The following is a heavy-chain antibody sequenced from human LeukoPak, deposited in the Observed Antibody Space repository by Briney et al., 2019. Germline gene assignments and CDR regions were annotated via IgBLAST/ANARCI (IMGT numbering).Heavy chain of an antibody. CDR3: ARVGIYFDSSGYSWPHWFDP. V-gene: IGHV4-59*12. J-gene: IGHJ5*02. D-gene: IGHD3-22*01. CDR1: GGSISSYY. CDR2: IHYTGST. Sequence: SETLSLTCTVSGGSISSYYWSWIRQSPGKGLECIGYIHYTGSTNYNPSLKSRVTISVETSNNQFSLKLKSVTAADTAVYYCARVGIYFDSSGYSWPHWFDPWGQGTLVTVSS.